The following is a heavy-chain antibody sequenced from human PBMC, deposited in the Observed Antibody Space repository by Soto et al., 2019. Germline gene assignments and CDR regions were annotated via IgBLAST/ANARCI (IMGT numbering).Heavy chain of an antibody. V-gene: IGHV4-59*01. Sequence: SETLSLTCTVSGGSISGYYWSWIRQPPGKGLEWIGYMYNTGSTVYNTSFKSRVTISVDTSKNQFSLKLNSVTAADTAVYYCARDLWGYCGTDCYPLDVWGQGTTVTVSS. CDR1: GGSISGYY. D-gene: IGHD2-21*02. J-gene: IGHJ6*02. CDR2: MYNTGST. CDR3: ARDLWGYCGTDCYPLDV.